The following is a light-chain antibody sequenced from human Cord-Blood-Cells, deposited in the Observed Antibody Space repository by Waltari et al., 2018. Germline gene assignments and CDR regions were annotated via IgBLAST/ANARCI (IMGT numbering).Light chain of an antibody. CDR3: QQYNNWPPYT. J-gene: IGKJ2*01. CDR2: GAA. Sequence: EIVMTQSPATLSVSPGERATLSCRASQSVSSNLAWYQQKPGQAPRLLIDGAATRATGIPARFSGSGSGTDFTLTISSLQSEDFAVDYCQQYNNWPPYTFGQGTKLEIK. CDR1: QSVSSN. V-gene: IGKV3-15*01.